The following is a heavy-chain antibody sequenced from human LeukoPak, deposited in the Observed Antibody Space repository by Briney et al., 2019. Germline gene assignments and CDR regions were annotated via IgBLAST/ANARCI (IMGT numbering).Heavy chain of an antibody. CDR2: ISGSGGST. CDR1: GFTFSSYA. Sequence: PGGSLRLSCAASGFTFSSYAMNWVRQAPGKGLEWVSGISGSGGSTYYADSVKGRFTISRDNSKNTLYLQMNSLRVEDTAVYYCAKQYDFWSGRDYWGQGTLVTVSS. V-gene: IGHV3-23*01. D-gene: IGHD3-3*01. CDR3: AKQYDFWSGRDY. J-gene: IGHJ4*02.